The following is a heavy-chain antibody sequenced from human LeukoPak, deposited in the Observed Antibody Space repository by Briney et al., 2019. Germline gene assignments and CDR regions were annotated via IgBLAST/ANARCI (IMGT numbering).Heavy chain of an antibody. D-gene: IGHD5-18*01. Sequence: SVKVSCKASGYTFTSYDISWVRQAPGQGLEWMGGIIPILGTPNYAQKFQGRVTITADESTSTAYMELSSLRSEDTAVYYCASGRFSYGSPTFFDYWGQGTLVTVSS. CDR3: ASGRFSYGSPTFFDY. CDR2: IIPILGTP. V-gene: IGHV1-69*13. J-gene: IGHJ4*02. CDR1: GYTFTSYD.